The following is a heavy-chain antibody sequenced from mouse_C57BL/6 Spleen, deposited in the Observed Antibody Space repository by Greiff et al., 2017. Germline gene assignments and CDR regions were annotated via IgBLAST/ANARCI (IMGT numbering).Heavy chain of an antibody. CDR2: IYPGDGDT. Sequence: QVQLQQSGPELVKPGASVKISCKASGYAFSSSWMNWVKQRPGKGLEWIGRIYPGDGDTNYNGKFKGKATLTADKSSSTAYMQLSSLTSEDSAVYFCARFLSSYEAMDYWGQGTSVTVSS. J-gene: IGHJ4*01. CDR1: GYAFSSSW. D-gene: IGHD1-1*01. V-gene: IGHV1-82*01. CDR3: ARFLSSYEAMDY.